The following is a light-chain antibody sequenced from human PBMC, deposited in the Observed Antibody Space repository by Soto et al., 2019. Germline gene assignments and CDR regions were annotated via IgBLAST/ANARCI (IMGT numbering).Light chain of an antibody. CDR3: QAYDYTLTASV. V-gene: IGLV1-40*01. Sequence: QLVLTQPTSVSGAPGQRVTLSCTGNTSNLGAGYDVHWYQQLPGAAPKLVIFGNRNRPSGVPERFSGSKSGTSASLAITGLQAEDEADYYSQAYDYTLTASVFDGGTQLTVL. CDR1: TSNLGAGYD. J-gene: IGLJ3*02. CDR2: GNR.